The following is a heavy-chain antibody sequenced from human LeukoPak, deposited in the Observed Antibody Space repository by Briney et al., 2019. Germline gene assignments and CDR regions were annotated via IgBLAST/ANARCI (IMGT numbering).Heavy chain of an antibody. V-gene: IGHV1-2*02. J-gene: IGHJ3*02. CDR1: GYTVTGYY. D-gene: IGHD2-2*02. Sequence: ASVKVSCKASGYTVTGYYMHWARQAPGQGLEWMGWINPNSGGTNYAQKFQGRVTMTRDTSISTAYMELSRLRSDDTAVYYCARQPGIVVVPAAIDDAFDIWGQGTMVTVSS. CDR2: INPNSGGT. CDR3: ARQPGIVVVPAAIDDAFDI.